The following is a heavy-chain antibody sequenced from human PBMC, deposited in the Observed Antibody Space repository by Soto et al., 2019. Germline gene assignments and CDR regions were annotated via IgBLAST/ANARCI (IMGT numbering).Heavy chain of an antibody. J-gene: IGHJ5*02. Sequence: TLSLTFAVSGGSISSGCYSWSWIRQPPGKGLEWIGYIYHSGSTYYNPSLKSRVTISVDRSKNQFSLKLSSVTAADTAVYYCARDRCSGGSCYSGGWFDPWGQGTLVTVSS. CDR2: IYHSGST. CDR1: GGSISSGCYS. V-gene: IGHV4-30-2*01. CDR3: ARDRCSGGSCYSGGWFDP. D-gene: IGHD2-15*01.